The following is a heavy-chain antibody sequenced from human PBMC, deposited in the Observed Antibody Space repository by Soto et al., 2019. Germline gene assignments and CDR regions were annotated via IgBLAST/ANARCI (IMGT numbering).Heavy chain of an antibody. D-gene: IGHD1-26*01. CDR1: GFTRINYE. J-gene: IGHJ6*02. CDR3: ARERGGLSGADV. CDR2: ISTGGSSI. Sequence: ALRGSSAGPGFTRINYEMNWVRQAPGKGLEWVSYISTGGSSIYYADSVKGRFTIARDNGKNSVYLQMSSLRAEDTATYYCARERGGLSGADVWGQGTTVTVSS. V-gene: IGHV3-48*03.